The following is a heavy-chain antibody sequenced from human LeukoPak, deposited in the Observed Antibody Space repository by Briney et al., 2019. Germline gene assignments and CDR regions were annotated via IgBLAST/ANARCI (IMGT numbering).Heavy chain of an antibody. D-gene: IGHD3-10*01. V-gene: IGHV4-34*01. CDR1: GVSISAYY. CDR2: IHHSGNT. Sequence: SETLSLTCTVYGVSISAYYWSWIRQPPGKGLEWIGEIHHSGNTNYNPSLKSRVTLSIDTSQNQFSLKLSSVTAADTAVYYCARGRLRYYGAWSQRGKNWFDHWGQGTLVTVSS. CDR3: ARGRLRYYGAWSQRGKNWFDH. J-gene: IGHJ5*02.